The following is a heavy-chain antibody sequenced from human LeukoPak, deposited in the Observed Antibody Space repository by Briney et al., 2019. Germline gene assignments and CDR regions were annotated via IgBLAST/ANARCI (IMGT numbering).Heavy chain of an antibody. CDR3: ARGKNPVVAASTPDY. D-gene: IGHD2-15*01. CDR2: IIPIFGTA. CDR1: GGTFSSYA. Sequence: ASVKVSCKASGGTFSSYAISWVRQAPGQGLEWMGGIIPIFGTANYAQKFQGRVTITADESTSTAYMELSSLRSEDTAVYYCARGKNPVVAASTPDYWGQGTLVTVSS. V-gene: IGHV1-69*13. J-gene: IGHJ4*02.